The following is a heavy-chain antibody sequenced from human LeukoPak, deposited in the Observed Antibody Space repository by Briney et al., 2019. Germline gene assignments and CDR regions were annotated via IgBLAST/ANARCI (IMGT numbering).Heavy chain of an antibody. CDR1: GGSISGTYY. CDR3: ARRWVYDKRAFDA. V-gene: IGHV4-59*08. D-gene: IGHD3-16*01. J-gene: IGHJ3*01. Sequence: PSETLSLTCTVSGGSISGTYYGSWIRQPPGKGREWIGYIYYTGTTDSNPSLKSRVTISLDTSKNQFSLNLSSVTAADTAVYYCARRWVYDKRAFDAWGQGTMVTVSS. CDR2: IYYTGTT.